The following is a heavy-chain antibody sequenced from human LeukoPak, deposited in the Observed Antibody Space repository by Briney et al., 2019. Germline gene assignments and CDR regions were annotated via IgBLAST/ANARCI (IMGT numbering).Heavy chain of an antibody. Sequence: SETLSLTCAVSGGSISSSNWWSWVRQPPGKGLERIGEIYHSGSTNYNPSLKSRVTISVDKSKNQFSLKLSSVTAADTAVYYCARGAHYYGSGGFDYWGQGTLVTVSS. CDR3: ARGAHYYGSGGFDY. CDR1: GGSISSSNW. D-gene: IGHD3-10*01. V-gene: IGHV4-4*02. CDR2: IYHSGST. J-gene: IGHJ4*02.